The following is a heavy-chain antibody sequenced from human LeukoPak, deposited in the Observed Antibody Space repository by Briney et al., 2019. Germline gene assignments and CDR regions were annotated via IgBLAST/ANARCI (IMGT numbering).Heavy chain of an antibody. J-gene: IGHJ4*02. CDR3: ARDRGGSYEDY. CDR1: GFTFSSYW. D-gene: IGHD1-26*01. V-gene: IGHV3-7*01. Sequence: GGSLRLSCAASGFTFSSYWMSWVRQAPGKGPEWVANIKQDGSEKYYVDSVKGRFTISRDNAKNSLYLQMNSLRAEDTAVYYCARDRGGSYEDYWGQGTLVTVSS. CDR2: IKQDGSEK.